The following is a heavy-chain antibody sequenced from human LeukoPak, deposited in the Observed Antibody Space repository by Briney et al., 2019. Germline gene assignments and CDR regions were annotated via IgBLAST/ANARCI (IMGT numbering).Heavy chain of an antibody. CDR3: ARRPHRSLLWFGELGGFDY. D-gene: IGHD3-10*01. V-gene: IGHV3-21*01. J-gene: IGHJ4*02. CDR1: GFTFSSYS. Sequence: GGSLRLSCAASGFTFSSYSMNWVRQAPGKGLEWVSSISSSSSYIYYADSVKGRFTISRDNAKNSLYLQMNSLRAEDTAVYYCARRPHRSLLWFGELGGFDYWGQGTLVTVSS. CDR2: ISSSSSYI.